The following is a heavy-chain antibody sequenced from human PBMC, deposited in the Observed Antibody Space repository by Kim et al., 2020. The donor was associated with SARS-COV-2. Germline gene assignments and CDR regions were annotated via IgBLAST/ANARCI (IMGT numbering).Heavy chain of an antibody. CDR2: INHSGST. CDR1: GGSFSGYY. CDR3: ARGRRYSGYDYFDY. V-gene: IGHV4-34*01. J-gene: IGHJ4*02. D-gene: IGHD5-12*01. Sequence: SETLSLTCAVYGGSFSGYYWSWIRHPPGKGLEWIGEINHSGSTNYNPSLKSRVTISVDTSKNQFSLKLSSVTAADTAVYYCARGRRYSGYDYFDYWGQGTLVTVSS.